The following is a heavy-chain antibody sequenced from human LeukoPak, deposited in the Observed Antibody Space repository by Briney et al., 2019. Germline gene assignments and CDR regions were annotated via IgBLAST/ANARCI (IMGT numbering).Heavy chain of an antibody. CDR2: INHSGST. CDR1: GGSFRGYY. D-gene: IGHD2-15*01. J-gene: IGHJ5*02. CDR3: ARGGYCSGSSCYYNWFDP. V-gene: IGHV4-34*01. Sequence: PSETLSLTCAVYGGSFRGYYWSWIRQPPGKGREWIGEINHSGSTNYNPSLKSRVTISVDTSKNQFSMKLSSVTAADTAVYYCARGGYCSGSSCYYNWFDPWGQGTLVTVSS.